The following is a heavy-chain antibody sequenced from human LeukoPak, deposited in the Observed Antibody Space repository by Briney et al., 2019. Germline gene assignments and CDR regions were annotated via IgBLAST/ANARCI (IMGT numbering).Heavy chain of an antibody. Sequence: GGSLRLSCAASGFTFSSYAMSWVRQAPGKGLEWVSAISGSGGSTYYADSVKGRFTISRDNSKNTLYLQMNSLRAEDTAVYYCAKDSGSYGYQPNAFDIWGQGTMVTVSS. CDR3: AKDSGSYGYQPNAFDI. V-gene: IGHV3-23*01. CDR1: GFTFSSYA. CDR2: ISGSGGST. D-gene: IGHD5-18*01. J-gene: IGHJ3*02.